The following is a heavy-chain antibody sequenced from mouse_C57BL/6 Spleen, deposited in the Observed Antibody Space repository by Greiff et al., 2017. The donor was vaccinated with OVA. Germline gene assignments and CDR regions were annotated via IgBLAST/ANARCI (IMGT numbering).Heavy chain of an antibody. V-gene: IGHV1-64*01. J-gene: IGHJ4*01. D-gene: IGHD1-1*01. CDR2: IHPNSGST. Sequence: QVQLQQPGAELVKPGASVKLSCKASGYTFTSYWMHWVKQRPGQGLEWIGMIHPNSGSTNYNEKFKSKATLTVDKSSSTAYMQLSSLTSEDSAVYYCARPYYYSYAMDYWGQGTSVTVSS. CDR3: ARPYYYSYAMDY. CDR1: GYTFTSYW.